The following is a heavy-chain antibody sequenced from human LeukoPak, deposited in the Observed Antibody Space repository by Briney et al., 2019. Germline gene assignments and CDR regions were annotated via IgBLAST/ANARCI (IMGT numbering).Heavy chain of an antibody. CDR1: GFTFTTYA. V-gene: IGHV3-23*01. J-gene: IGHJ4*02. CDR2: ISTSGGIT. D-gene: IGHD6-6*01. CDR3: AKDQYSTTRGLFDL. Sequence: GGSLRLSCAASGFTFTTYAMSWVRQAPGKGLEWVSAISTSGGITYYADSVKGRFTISRDNSKNTLSLQMSSLRAEDTAVYFCAKDQYSTTRGLFDLWGQGTLVTVSS.